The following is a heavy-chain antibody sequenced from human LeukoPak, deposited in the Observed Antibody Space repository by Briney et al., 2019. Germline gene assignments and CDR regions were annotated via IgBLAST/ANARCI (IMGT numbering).Heavy chain of an antibody. Sequence: SETLSLTCTVSGGSISSYYWSWIRQPPGKGLEWIGYIYYSGSTNYNPSLKSRVTMSVDTSKNQFSLKLSSVTAADTAVYYCASTVGDPYQWLVLPRTFDYWGQGTLVTVSS. CDR2: IYYSGST. CDR3: ASTVGDPYQWLVLPRTFDY. J-gene: IGHJ4*02. D-gene: IGHD6-19*01. CDR1: GGSISSYY. V-gene: IGHV4-59*01.